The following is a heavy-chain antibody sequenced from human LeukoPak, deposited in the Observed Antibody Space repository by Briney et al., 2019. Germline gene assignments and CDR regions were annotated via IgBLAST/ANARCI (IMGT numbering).Heavy chain of an antibody. Sequence: PGGSLRLSCAASGFTFSSYSMNWVRQAPGKGLEWVSSISSSSSYIYYADSVKDRFTISRDNAKNSLYLQMNSLRAEDTAVYYCASPLHLGELSSDAFDIWGQGTMVTVSS. CDR2: ISSSSSYI. D-gene: IGHD3-16*02. J-gene: IGHJ3*02. CDR3: ASPLHLGELSSDAFDI. V-gene: IGHV3-21*01. CDR1: GFTFSSYS.